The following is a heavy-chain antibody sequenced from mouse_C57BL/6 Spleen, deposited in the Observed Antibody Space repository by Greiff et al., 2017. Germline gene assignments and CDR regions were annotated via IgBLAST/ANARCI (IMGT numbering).Heavy chain of an antibody. CDR3: TGRDGFAY. CDR2: IRLKSDNYAT. CDR1: GFTFSNYW. J-gene: IGHJ3*01. Sequence: DVQLVESGGGLVQPGGSMKLSCVASGFTFSNYWMNWVRQSPEKGLEWVAQIRLKSDNYATHYAESVKGRFTISRDDSKSSVYLQMNNLRAEDTGIYYCTGRDGFAYWGQGTLVTVSA. D-gene: IGHD3-3*01. V-gene: IGHV6-3*01.